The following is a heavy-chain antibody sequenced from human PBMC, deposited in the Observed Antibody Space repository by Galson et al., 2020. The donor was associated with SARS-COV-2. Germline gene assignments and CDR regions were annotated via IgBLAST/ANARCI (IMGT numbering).Heavy chain of an antibody. D-gene: IGHD1-1*01. CDR1: GYTFTSYY. Sequence: ASVKVSCKASGYTFTSYYMHWVRQAPGQGLEWMGIINPSGGSTSYAQKFQGRVTMTRDTSTSTVYMELSSLRSEVTAVYYCARENGTPVQNVDDWGQGTLVTVAA. V-gene: IGHV1-46*01. J-gene: IGHJ4*02. CDR3: ARENGTPVQNVDD. CDR2: INPSGGST.